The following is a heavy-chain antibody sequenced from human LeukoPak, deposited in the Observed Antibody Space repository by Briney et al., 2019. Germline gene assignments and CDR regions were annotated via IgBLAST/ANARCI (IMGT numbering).Heavy chain of an antibody. CDR3: ARSGRKTYEMGENRITMIVVAYDAFDI. V-gene: IGHV3-64*01. D-gene: IGHD3-22*01. CDR1: RFTFSSYA. CDR2: ISSNGGST. J-gene: IGHJ3*02. Sequence: GGSLRLSCAASRFTFSSYAMHWVRQAPGKGLEYVSAISSNGGSTYYANSVKGRFTISRDNSKNTLYLQMGSLRAEDMAVYYCARSGRKTYEMGENRITMIVVAYDAFDIWGQGTMVTVSS.